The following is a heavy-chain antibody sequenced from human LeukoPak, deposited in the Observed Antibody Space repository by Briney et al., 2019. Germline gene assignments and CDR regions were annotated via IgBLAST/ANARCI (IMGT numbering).Heavy chain of an antibody. CDR3: ARGREYGDYVVDY. Sequence: PSETLSLTCAVYGGSFSGYYWSWIRQPPGKGLEWIGEINHSGSTNYNPSLKSRVTIPVDTSKNQFSLKLSSVTAADTAVYYCARGREYGDYVVDYWGQGTLVTVSS. V-gene: IGHV4-34*01. CDR1: GGSFSGYY. J-gene: IGHJ4*02. CDR2: INHSGST. D-gene: IGHD4-17*01.